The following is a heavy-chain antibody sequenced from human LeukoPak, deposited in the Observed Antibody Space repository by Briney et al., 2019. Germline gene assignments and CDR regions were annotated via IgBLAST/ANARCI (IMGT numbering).Heavy chain of an antibody. CDR3: ARDRNGDQYYFDY. Sequence: GASVKVSCKASGYTFTGYYIHWVRQAPGQGLEWMGWINPSSGGTNYAQKFQGTITVTRDTSISTAYMDLSRLRSDDTAVYYCARDRNGDQYYFDYWGQGTLITVSS. J-gene: IGHJ4*02. V-gene: IGHV1-2*02. D-gene: IGHD4-17*01. CDR2: INPSSGGT. CDR1: GYTFTGYY.